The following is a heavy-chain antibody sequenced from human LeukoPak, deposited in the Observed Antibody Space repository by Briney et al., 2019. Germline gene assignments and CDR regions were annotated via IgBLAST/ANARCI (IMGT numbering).Heavy chain of an antibody. CDR3: GRGAPFRGVES. CDR1: GGSISSYY. CDR2: IYYSGST. J-gene: IGHJ4*02. V-gene: IGHV4-59*01. Sequence: SETLSLTCTVSGGSISSYYWSWIRQPPGKGLEWIGYIYYSGSTNYNPSLKSRVTISVDTSKNQFSLKLSSVTAADTAVYYCGRGAPFRGVESWGQGTLVTVSS. D-gene: IGHD3-16*01.